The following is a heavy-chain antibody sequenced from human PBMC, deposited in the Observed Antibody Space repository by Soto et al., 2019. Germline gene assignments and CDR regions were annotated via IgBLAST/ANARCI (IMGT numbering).Heavy chain of an antibody. CDR3: ARDALGAAAGTEVTDYYGMDV. CDR2: IIPIFGTA. CDR1: GGTFSSYA. V-gene: IGHV1-69*01. Sequence: QVQLVQSGAEVKKPGSSVKVSCKASGGTFSSYAISWVRQAPGQGLEWMGGIIPIFGTANYAQKFQGRVTIIADESTSTAYMELSSLRSEDTAVYYCARDALGAAAGTEVTDYYGMDVWGQGTTVTVSS. D-gene: IGHD6-13*01. J-gene: IGHJ6*02.